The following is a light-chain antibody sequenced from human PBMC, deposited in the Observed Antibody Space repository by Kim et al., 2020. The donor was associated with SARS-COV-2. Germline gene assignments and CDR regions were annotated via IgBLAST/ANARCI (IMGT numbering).Light chain of an antibody. J-gene: IGKJ5*01. Sequence: ASGGDRVTLTCRASQGISNYLAWFQQKPGRVPKRLIYGASILQSGVPARFSGGGSGTEFTLTISSLQPEDFATYYCQQHGNYPITFGQGTRLEIK. V-gene: IGKV1-17*03. CDR2: GAS. CDR3: QQHGNYPIT. CDR1: QGISNY.